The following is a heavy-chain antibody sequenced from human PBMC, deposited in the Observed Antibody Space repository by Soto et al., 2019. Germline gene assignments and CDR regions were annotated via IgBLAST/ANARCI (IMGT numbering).Heavy chain of an antibody. Sequence: LRLSCASPLFTFRIYWMSLVRQSPGKGLEWVANIKQDGSEKYYVDSVKGRFTISRDNAKNSLYLQMNSLRAEDTAVYYCARDGQLVINYFDYWGQGTLVTVSS. V-gene: IGHV3-7*01. CDR3: ARDGQLVINYFDY. CDR1: LFTFRIYW. D-gene: IGHD6-13*01. CDR2: IKQDGSEK. J-gene: IGHJ4*02.